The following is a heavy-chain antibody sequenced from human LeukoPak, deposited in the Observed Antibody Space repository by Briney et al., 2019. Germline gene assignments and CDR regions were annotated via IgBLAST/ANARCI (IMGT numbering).Heavy chain of an antibody. Sequence: ASVKVSCKASGYTFTGYYMHWVRQAPGQGLEWMGIINPSGGSTSYAQKFQGRVTMTRDTSTSTVYMELSSLRSEDTAVYYCARDPTGVYFDYWGQGTLVTVSS. V-gene: IGHV1-46*01. CDR3: ARDPTGVYFDY. D-gene: IGHD7-27*01. J-gene: IGHJ4*02. CDR1: GYTFTGYY. CDR2: INPSGGST.